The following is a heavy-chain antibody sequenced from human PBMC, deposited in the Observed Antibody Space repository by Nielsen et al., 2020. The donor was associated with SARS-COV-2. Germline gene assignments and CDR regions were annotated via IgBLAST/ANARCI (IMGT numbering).Heavy chain of an antibody. CDR2: ISASGGGT. V-gene: IGHV3-23*01. D-gene: IGHD3-10*01. J-gene: IGHJ3*01. CDR3: AKDDVVRGDAFDV. CDR1: GFTFNIYA. Sequence: GEFLKISCAASGFTFNIYAMAWVRRAPGRGLQWVTAISASGGGTYYTDSVKGRFSISRDNSKNTLYLQMHSLRVEDTAVYYCAKDDVVRGDAFDVWGPGTMVTVSS.